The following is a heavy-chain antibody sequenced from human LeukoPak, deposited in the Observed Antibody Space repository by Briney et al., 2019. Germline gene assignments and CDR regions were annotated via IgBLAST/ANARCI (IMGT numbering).Heavy chain of an antibody. J-gene: IGHJ4*02. Sequence: GGSLRLSCAASGFTFSHNGMHWVRQAPGKGLEWVAVIWYDGSNKYYADSVKGRFTISRDNSKNTVYLQMDSLRVEDTAVYYCARRAYSGYDSSNLDYWGQGTLVTVSS. CDR2: IWYDGSNK. CDR3: ARRAYSGYDSSNLDY. V-gene: IGHV3-33*01. D-gene: IGHD5-12*01. CDR1: GFTFSHNG.